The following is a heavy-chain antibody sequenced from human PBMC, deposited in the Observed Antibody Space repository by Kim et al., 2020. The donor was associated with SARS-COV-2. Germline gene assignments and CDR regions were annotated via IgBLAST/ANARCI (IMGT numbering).Heavy chain of an antibody. CDR1: GFTSSAYD. D-gene: IGHD2-15*01. V-gene: IGHV3-48*02. CDR2: ITKSSTTI. J-gene: IGHJ3*02. CDR3: VRDRMGGAFDI. Sequence: GGSLRLSCATSGFTSSAYDMNWVRRAPGKGLEWLSFITKSSTTIYHADSVKGRFTISRDNAKNSLYLQMNSLRDEDTALYYCVRDRMGGAFDIWGQGTMVTVSS.